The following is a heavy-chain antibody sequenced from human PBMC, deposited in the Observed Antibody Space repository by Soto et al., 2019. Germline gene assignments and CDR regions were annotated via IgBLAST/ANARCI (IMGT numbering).Heavy chain of an antibody. Sequence: GGSLRLSCAASGFTFGNYAMTWVRQAPGKGLECVSRISGSGGGTYYADSLKGRFTISRDNAKNSLYLQMNRLRAEDTAVYYCARVSWREKYGMDVWGQGTTVTVSS. CDR2: ISGSGGGT. CDR3: ARVSWREKYGMDV. J-gene: IGHJ6*02. CDR1: GFTFGNYA. V-gene: IGHV3-23*01.